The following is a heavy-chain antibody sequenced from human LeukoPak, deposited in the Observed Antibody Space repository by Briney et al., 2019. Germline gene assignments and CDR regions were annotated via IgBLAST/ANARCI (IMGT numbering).Heavy chain of an antibody. J-gene: IGHJ4*02. CDR1: GFTFSSCA. D-gene: IGHD1-26*01. CDR2: ISGSGGST. CDR3: AKGSKWELLGGFDY. V-gene: IGHV3-23*01. Sequence: GGSLSLSCAASGFTFSSCAMSWVRQAPGEGLEWVSAISGSGGSTYYADSVKGRFTISRDNSKNTLYLQMNSLRAEDTAVYYCAKGSKWELLGGFDYWGQGTLVTVSS.